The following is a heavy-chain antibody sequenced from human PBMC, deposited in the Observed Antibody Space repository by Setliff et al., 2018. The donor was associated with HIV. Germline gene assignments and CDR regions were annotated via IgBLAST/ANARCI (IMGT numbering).Heavy chain of an antibody. J-gene: IGHJ6*02. CDR1: GDTFSSYA. D-gene: IGHD5-18*01. CDR3: AREKGNVDSSMVLYYYYGMDV. V-gene: IGHV1-69*13. Sequence: GASVKVSCKASGDTFSSYAISWVRQAPGQGPEWMGGIIPIFGKANYAQRFQGRVTITADESTNTVYMEVRSLRSEDTAVYYCAREKGNVDSSMVLYYYYGMDVWGQGTTVTVSS. CDR2: IIPIFGKA.